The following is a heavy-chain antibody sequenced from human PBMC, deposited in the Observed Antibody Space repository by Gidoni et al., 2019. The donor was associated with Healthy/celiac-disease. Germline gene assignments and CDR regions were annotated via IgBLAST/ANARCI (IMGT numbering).Heavy chain of an antibody. V-gene: IGHV4-31*03. J-gene: IGHJ6*02. D-gene: IGHD3-10*01. CDR2: IYYSGST. CDR1: GGSISSGGYY. CDR3: ARDRVYYGSGSYYYYYGMDV. Sequence: QVQLQESGPGLVKPSQTLSLTCTVSGGSISSGGYYWSWIRQHPGKGLEWIGYIYYSGSTYYNPSLKSRVTISVDTSKNQFSLKLSSVTAADTAVYYCARDRVYYGSGSYYYYYGMDVWGQGTTVTVSS.